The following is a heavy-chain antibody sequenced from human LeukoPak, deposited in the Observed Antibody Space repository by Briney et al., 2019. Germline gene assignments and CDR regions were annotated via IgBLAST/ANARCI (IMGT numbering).Heavy chain of an antibody. D-gene: IGHD3-10*01. J-gene: IGHJ4*02. CDR1: GGSFSGYY. V-gene: IGHV4-34*01. Sequence: PSETLSLTCAVYGGSFSGYYWSWIRQPPGKGLEWIGEINHSGSTNYNPSLKSRVTISVDTSKNQFSLKLSSVTAADTAVYYCARSLVVGVRGVIINYLFDYWGQGTLVTVSS. CDR3: ARSLVVGVRGVIINYLFDY. CDR2: INHSGST.